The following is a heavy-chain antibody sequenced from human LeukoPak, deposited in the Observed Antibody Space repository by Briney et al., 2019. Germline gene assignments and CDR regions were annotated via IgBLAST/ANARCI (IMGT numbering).Heavy chain of an antibody. CDR2: IYTGGTT. Sequence: SETLSLTCTVSGASISSYNWNWIRQPAGKDLEWIGRIYTGGTTKFNPSLESRLTISVDTSKSQFSLNLNSVTAADTAVYYCARHRASSRGGSGYSQGGFDYWGQGTLVTVSS. D-gene: IGHD3-22*01. CDR3: ARHRASSRGGSGYSQGGFDY. J-gene: IGHJ4*02. CDR1: GASISSYN. V-gene: IGHV4-4*07.